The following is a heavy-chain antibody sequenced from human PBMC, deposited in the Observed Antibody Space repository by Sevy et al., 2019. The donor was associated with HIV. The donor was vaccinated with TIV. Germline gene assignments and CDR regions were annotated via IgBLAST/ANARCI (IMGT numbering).Heavy chain of an antibody. Sequence: SETLSLTCTVSGGSISAYYWSWIRQPPGKALEYIWYIYYTGSTNYNPSLENRVTMSVDTSKNQFSLKLNSVTAADTAVYYCTRAPPVRSGDDSLNWFDPWGQGTLVTVSS. CDR2: IYYTGST. D-gene: IGHD5-12*01. J-gene: IGHJ5*02. CDR3: TRAPPVRSGDDSLNWFDP. V-gene: IGHV4-59*01. CDR1: GGSISAYY.